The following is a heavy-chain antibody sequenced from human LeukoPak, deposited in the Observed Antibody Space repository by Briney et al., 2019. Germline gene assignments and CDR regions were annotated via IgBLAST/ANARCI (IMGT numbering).Heavy chain of an antibody. J-gene: IGHJ4*02. Sequence: ASVKVSCKASGYTFTGYYMHWVRQAPGQGLEWMGWINPNSGGTNYAQKFQGRVTMTRDTSISTAYMELSRLRSDDTAVYYCARVSGWFGELYSDYWGQGTLVTVSS. CDR2: INPNSGGT. CDR1: GYTFTGYY. CDR3: ARVSGWFGELYSDY. V-gene: IGHV1-2*02. D-gene: IGHD3-10*01.